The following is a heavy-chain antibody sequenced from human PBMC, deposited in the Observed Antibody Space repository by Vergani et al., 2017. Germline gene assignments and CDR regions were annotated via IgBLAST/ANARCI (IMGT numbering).Heavy chain of an antibody. CDR3: ARGGNGEDVLRFLEWLPQRYYFDY. CDR1: GGSFSGYY. V-gene: IGHV4-34*01. D-gene: IGHD3-3*01. Sequence: QVQLQQWGAGLLKPSETLSLTCAVYGGSFSGYYWSWIRQPPGKGLEWIGEINHSGSTNYNPSLKSRVTISVDTSKNQFSLKLSSVTAADTAVYYCARGGNGEDVLRFLEWLPQRYYFDYWGQGTLVTVSS. J-gene: IGHJ4*02. CDR2: INHSGST.